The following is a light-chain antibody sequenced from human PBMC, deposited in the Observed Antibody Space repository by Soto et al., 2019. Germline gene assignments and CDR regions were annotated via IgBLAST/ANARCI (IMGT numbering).Light chain of an antibody. CDR3: QQYNSCPRT. CDR2: DAS. J-gene: IGKJ1*01. CDR1: QSIGSN. Sequence: EVVMTQSPATLSASPGEGATISCRASQSIGSNFAWYQQKAGQAPRLLVYDASTSATGIPCRFSGSGSGTEFRLTISGLQSEDFAFYYCQQYNSCPRTFGQGTEVEVK. V-gene: IGKV3-15*01.